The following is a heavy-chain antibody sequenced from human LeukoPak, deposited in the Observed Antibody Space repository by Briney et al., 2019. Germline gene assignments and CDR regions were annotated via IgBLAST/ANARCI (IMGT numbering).Heavy chain of an antibody. CDR2: IYGGGST. V-gene: IGHV3-53*01. D-gene: IGHD3-10*01. J-gene: IGHJ4*02. CDR1: GFTVSSNY. Sequence: GGSLRLSCAASGFTVSSNYMSWVRQAPGKGLEWVSVIYGGGSTYYADSVKGRFTISRDNSKNTLYLQMNSLRAEDTAVYYCAIWFGEVSDFLGPWDGRGQGTLVTVSS. CDR3: AIWFGEVSDFLGPWDG.